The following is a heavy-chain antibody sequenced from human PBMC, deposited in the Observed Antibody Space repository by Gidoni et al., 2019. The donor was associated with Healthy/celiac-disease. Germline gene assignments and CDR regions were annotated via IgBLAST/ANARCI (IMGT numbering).Heavy chain of an antibody. CDR3: VRVTSGSDAFDI. J-gene: IGHJ3*02. CDR2: ISAYNGNT. CDR1: GSTFTSYG. Sequence: QVQLVQSGAEVKKPGASVKVSCQASGSTFTSYGISWVRQAPGQGLEWMGWISAYNGNTNYAQKLQGRVTMTTDTSTSTDYMELRSLRSDDTAVYYCVRVTSGSDAFDIWGQGTMVTVSS. V-gene: IGHV1-18*01. D-gene: IGHD3-22*01.